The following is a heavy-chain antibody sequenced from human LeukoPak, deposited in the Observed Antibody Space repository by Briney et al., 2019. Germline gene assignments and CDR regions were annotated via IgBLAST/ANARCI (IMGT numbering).Heavy chain of an antibody. D-gene: IGHD3-3*01. CDR3: ASYLLTIFGVVRAFDS. Sequence: ASVKVSCKASGYTFTSYDINWVRQATGQGVEWMGWMNPNSGNTGYAQKFQGRVTITTNTSISTAYIELSSLRSEDTAVYYCASYLLTIFGVVRAFDSWGQGTMVTVSS. V-gene: IGHV1-8*03. CDR2: MNPNSGNT. J-gene: IGHJ3*02. CDR1: GYTFTSYD.